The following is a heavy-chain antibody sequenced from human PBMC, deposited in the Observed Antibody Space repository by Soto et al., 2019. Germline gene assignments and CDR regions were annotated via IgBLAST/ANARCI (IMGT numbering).Heavy chain of an antibody. CDR2: IIPLLDIT. J-gene: IGHJ4*02. CDR1: GGTFSNDI. CDR3: VRDTPIGSTYSGYDGIDY. D-gene: IGHD5-12*01. Sequence: QVQVVQSGAEVKKPGSSVKVSCKASGGTFSNDIITWVRQAPGQGLEWMGRIIPLLDITNYAQKFQGRVTITADKSTSTAYMELHSLRSEDTAVYYCVRDTPIGSTYSGYDGIDYWGQGTLVTVSS. V-gene: IGHV1-69*08.